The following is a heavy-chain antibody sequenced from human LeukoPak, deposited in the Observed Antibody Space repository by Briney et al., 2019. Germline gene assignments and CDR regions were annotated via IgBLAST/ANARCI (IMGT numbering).Heavy chain of an antibody. Sequence: GGSLRLSCAASGFTFSDYYMSWIRQAPGKGLEWVAVISYDGSNKYYADSVKGRFTISRDNSKNTLYLQMNSLRAEDTAVYYCAREMTTVTTGLDYWGQGTLVTVSS. CDR3: AREMTTVTTGLDY. CDR2: ISYDGSNK. V-gene: IGHV3-30-3*01. CDR1: GFTFSDYY. J-gene: IGHJ4*02. D-gene: IGHD4-11*01.